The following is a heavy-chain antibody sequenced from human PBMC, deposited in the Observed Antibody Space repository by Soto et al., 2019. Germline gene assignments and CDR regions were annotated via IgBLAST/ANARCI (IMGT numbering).Heavy chain of an antibody. CDR1: GFTFSSYW. D-gene: IGHD3-9*01. V-gene: IGHV3-15*01. CDR2: IKSKTDGGTT. J-gene: IGHJ4*02. CDR3: TTDRDILTGYDY. Sequence: PGGSLRLSCAASGFTFSSYWMHWVRQAPGKGLEWVGRIKSKTDGGTTDYAAPVKGRFTISRDDSKNTLYLQMNSLKTEDTAVYYCTTDRDILTGYDYWGQGTLVTVSS.